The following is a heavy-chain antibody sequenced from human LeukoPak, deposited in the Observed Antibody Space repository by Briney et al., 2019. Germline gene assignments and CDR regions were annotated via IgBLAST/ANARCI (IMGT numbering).Heavy chain of an antibody. CDR3: ARDGDYGGNWAFDI. D-gene: IGHD4-23*01. Sequence: GGSLRLSCTASGFTFSSYSLNWVRQAPGKGLEWVSSVSTGSNYIYYADSVKGRFTISRDNAKNSLYLQTNSLRAEDTAVYYCARDGDYGGNWAFDIWGQGTMVTVSS. CDR2: VSTGSNYI. J-gene: IGHJ3*02. V-gene: IGHV3-21*04. CDR1: GFTFSSYS.